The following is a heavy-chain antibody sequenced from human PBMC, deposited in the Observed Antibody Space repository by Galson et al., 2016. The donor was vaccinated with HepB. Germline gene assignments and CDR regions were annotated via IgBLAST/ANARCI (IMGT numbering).Heavy chain of an antibody. CDR1: GGTFSSYA. V-gene: IGHV1-69*06. CDR3: ARTHYDCSNNNCYLPDYYYYGMDV. CDR2: IIPIFGTT. Sequence: SVKVSCKASGGTFSSYAISWVRQAPGQGLEWMGGIIPIFGTTNYAQKFQGRVTITADKSTSTAYMELTSLRFEDTAVYYCARTHYDCSNNNCYLPDYYYYGMDVWGQGTTVTVSS. J-gene: IGHJ6*02. D-gene: IGHD2-2*01.